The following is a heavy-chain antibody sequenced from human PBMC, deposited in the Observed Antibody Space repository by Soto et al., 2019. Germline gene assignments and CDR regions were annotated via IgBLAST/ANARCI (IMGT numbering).Heavy chain of an antibody. Sequence: VESVKISCNGSGYSFTNYWIGWVRQMPGKGLEWMGIIYPGDSDTRYSPSFQGQVTISADKSISTAYLQWSSLRASDTAMYYCAIGGDWYFFDMWAQGTMVTVSS. CDR1: GYSFTNYW. CDR2: IYPGDSDT. D-gene: IGHD2-21*02. V-gene: IGHV5-51*01. J-gene: IGHJ3*02. CDR3: AIGGDWYFFDM.